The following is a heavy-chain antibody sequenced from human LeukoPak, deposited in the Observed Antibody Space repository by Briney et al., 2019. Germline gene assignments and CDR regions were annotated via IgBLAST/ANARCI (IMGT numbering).Heavy chain of an antibody. Sequence: GASVKVSCTASGGTFSSYAISWVRQAPGQGLEWMGGIIPIFGTANYAQKFQGRVTITADESTSTAYMELSSLRSEDTAVYYCARDQDAITFGGVIVCWGQGTLVTVSS. J-gene: IGHJ4*02. CDR1: GGTFSSYA. CDR2: IIPIFGTA. V-gene: IGHV1-69*13. CDR3: ARDQDAITFGGVIVC. D-gene: IGHD3-16*02.